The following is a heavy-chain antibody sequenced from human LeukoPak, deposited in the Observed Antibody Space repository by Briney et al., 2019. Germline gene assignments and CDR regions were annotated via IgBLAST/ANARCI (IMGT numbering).Heavy chain of an antibody. V-gene: IGHV3-23*01. J-gene: IGHJ3*02. CDR1: GFTFSSYA. Sequence: PGGSLRLSCAASGFTFSSYAMSWVRQAPGKGLEWVSAISGSGGSTYYADSVKGRFTISRDNSKNTLYLQMNSLRAEDTAVYYCVKALNYYDSTSHAFDIWGQGTMVTVSS. CDR3: VKALNYYDSTSHAFDI. CDR2: ISGSGGST. D-gene: IGHD3-22*01.